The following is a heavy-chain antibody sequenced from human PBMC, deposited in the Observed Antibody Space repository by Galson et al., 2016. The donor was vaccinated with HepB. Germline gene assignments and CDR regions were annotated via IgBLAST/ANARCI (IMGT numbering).Heavy chain of an antibody. CDR3: ARDTYCTSSGCDHYYGMDV. D-gene: IGHD2-2*01. CDR1: GGSISPYY. Sequence: SETLSLTCTVSGGSISPYYWSWIRQSPGRGLEWIGFIHYSGSTNYNPYFRGRVTISVDTSKNQLSLKLRSVTAADMAVYYCARDTYCTSSGCDHYYGMDVWGQGTTVIVSS. CDR2: IHYSGST. V-gene: IGHV4-59*01. J-gene: IGHJ6*02.